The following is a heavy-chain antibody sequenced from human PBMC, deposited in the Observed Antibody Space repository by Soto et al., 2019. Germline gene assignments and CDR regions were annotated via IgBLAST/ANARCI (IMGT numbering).Heavy chain of an antibody. Sequence: EVQLVETGGGLIQPGGSRRLSCVASGFSVRTNYMTWVRQAPGKGLEWVSVIYTAGHTNYANSVKGRFTVSRDTSQNTVYLQMNSLRPDDTAVYYCAIFREPGRSTVFGVDVPGRYAMDLWGQGTTVTVS. CDR2: IYTAGHT. V-gene: IGHV3-53*02. CDR3: AIFREPGRSTVFGVDVPGRYAMDL. J-gene: IGHJ6*02. CDR1: GFSVRTNY. D-gene: IGHD3-3*01.